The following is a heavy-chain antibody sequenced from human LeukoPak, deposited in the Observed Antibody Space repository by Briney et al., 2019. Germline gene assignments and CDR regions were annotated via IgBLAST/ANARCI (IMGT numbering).Heavy chain of an antibody. Sequence: ASETLSLTCAVYGGSFSGYYWSWVRQAPGKGLEWVSAISGSGGSTYYADSVKGRFTISRDNSKNTLYLQMNSLRAEDTAVYYCAKRGIAVAAINYWGQGTLVTVSS. D-gene: IGHD6-19*01. CDR2: ISGSGGST. CDR1: GGSFSGYY. CDR3: AKRGIAVAAINY. V-gene: IGHV3-23*01. J-gene: IGHJ4*02.